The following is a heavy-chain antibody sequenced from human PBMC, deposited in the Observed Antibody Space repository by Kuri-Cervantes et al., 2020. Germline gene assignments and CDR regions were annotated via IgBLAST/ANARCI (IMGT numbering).Heavy chain of an antibody. Sequence: GESLKISCAASGFTFSSYDMHWVRQATGKGLEWVSSIGTAGDTYYSGSVKGRFTISRENAKNSLYLHTNSLRAGDTAVHYCARGDGYNSDAFDYWGQGTLVTVSS. CDR3: ARGDGYNSDAFDY. CDR2: IGTAGDT. J-gene: IGHJ4*02. CDR1: GFTFSSYD. D-gene: IGHD5-24*01. V-gene: IGHV3-13*01.